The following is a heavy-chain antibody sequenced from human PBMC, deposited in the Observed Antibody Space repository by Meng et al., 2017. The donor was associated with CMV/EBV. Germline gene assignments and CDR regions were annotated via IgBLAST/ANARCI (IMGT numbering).Heavy chain of an antibody. D-gene: IGHD3-3*01. J-gene: IGHJ6*02. CDR2: IIPILGIA. V-gene: IGHV1-69*02. CDR3: ASGGDITFGVVIMSHYYYYGMDV. CDR1: GGTFSSYT. Sequence: SSVNVSCKASGGTFSSYTISWVRQAPGQGLEWMGRIIPILGIANYAQKFQGRVTITADKSTSTAYMELSSLRSEDTAVYYCASGGDITFGVVIMSHYYYYGMDVWGQGTTVTVSS.